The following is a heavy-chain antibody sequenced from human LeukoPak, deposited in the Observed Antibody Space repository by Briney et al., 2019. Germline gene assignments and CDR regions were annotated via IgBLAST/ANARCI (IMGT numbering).Heavy chain of an antibody. J-gene: IGHJ4*02. D-gene: IGHD3-22*01. V-gene: IGHV1-69*05. Sequence: SVKVSCKASGGTFSSYAISWVRQAPGQGLEWMGGIIPIFGTANYAQKFQGRVTITTDESTSTAYMELSSLRSEDTAVYYCVQSSVLDDSSGHYFDYWGQGTLVTVSS. CDR1: GGTFSSYA. CDR3: VQSSVLDDSSGHYFDY. CDR2: IIPIFGTA.